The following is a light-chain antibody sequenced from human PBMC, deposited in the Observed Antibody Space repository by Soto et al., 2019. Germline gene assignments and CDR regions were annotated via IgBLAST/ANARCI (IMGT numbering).Light chain of an antibody. J-gene: IGLJ2*01. CDR2: DDS. CDR1: DIGSKS. V-gene: IGLV3-21*02. CDR3: QVWDISSDHVI. Sequence: SYELTQPPSVSVAPGQTARITCGGSDIGSKSVHWYQQKPGQAPVLVVYDDSDRPSGIPERFSGSNSGNTATLIISRVEAGDEADYYCQVWDISSDHVIFGGGTKLTVL.